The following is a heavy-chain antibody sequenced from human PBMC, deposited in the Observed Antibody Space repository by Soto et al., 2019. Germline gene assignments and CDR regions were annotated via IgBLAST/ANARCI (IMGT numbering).Heavy chain of an antibody. V-gene: IGHV4-4*07. D-gene: IGHD3-3*01. CDR2: IYSSGST. CDR3: ARGQRFSDWFDP. Sequence: KASETLALTCTVSGGAIITYDCTWILQPAGKGLEWIGRIYSSGSTKYNPSLQSRVTMSLDTSNNQFSLRLTSVTAADTAVYYCARGQRFSDWFDPWGQGTLVTVSS. CDR1: GGAIITYD. J-gene: IGHJ5*02.